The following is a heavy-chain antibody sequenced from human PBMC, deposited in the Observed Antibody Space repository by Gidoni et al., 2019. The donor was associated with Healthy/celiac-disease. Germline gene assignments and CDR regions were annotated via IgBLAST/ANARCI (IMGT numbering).Heavy chain of an antibody. V-gene: IGHV4-39*01. CDR2: IYYSGST. CDR3: ARPSFRETIFHAFDI. Sequence: QLQLQESGPGLVKPSETLSLTCTVSGGSIRSSSYYWGWIRQPPGKGLEWIGSIYYSGSTYYNPSLKIRVTISVDTSKNQFSLKLSSVTAADTAVYYCARPSFRETIFHAFDIWGQGTMVTVSS. J-gene: IGHJ3*02. CDR1: GGSIRSSSYY. D-gene: IGHD3-3*01.